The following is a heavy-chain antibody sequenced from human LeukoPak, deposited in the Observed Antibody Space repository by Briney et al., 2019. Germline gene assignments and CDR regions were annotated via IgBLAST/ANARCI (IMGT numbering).Heavy chain of an antibody. J-gene: IGHJ4*02. CDR2: IYYSGST. V-gene: IGHV4-39*07. CDR3: AVTRNVVVTAMEFDY. Sequence: SETLSLTCTVSGGSISSSSYYWGWIRQPPGKGLEWIGSIYYSGSTYYNPSLKSRVTISVDTSKNQFSLKLSSVTAADTAVYYCAVTRNVVVTAMEFDYWGQGTLVTVSS. CDR1: GGSISSSSYY. D-gene: IGHD2-21*02.